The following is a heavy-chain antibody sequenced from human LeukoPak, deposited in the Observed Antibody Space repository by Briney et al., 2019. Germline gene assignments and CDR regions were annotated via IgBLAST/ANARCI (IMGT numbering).Heavy chain of an antibody. D-gene: IGHD2-2*01. J-gene: IGHJ4*02. CDR2: IYYSGGT. CDR1: GGSISSGGYY. V-gene: IGHV4-31*03. CDR3: ARALSLTSSFDY. Sequence: PSETLSLTCTVSGGSISSGGYYWSWIRQHPGKGLEWIGYIYYSGGTYYNPSLKSRVTISVDTSKNQFSLKLSSVTAADTAVYYCARALSLTSSFDYWGQGTLVTVSS.